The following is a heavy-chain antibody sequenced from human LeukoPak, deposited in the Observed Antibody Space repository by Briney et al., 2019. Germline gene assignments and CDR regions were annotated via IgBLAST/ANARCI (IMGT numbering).Heavy chain of an antibody. CDR2: ISGSGGST. J-gene: IGHJ5*02. CDR1: GFTFSSYA. Sequence: AGGSLRLSCAASGFTFSSYAMSWVRQAPGKGLEWVSAISGSGGSTYYADSVKGRFTISRDNSKNTLYLQMNSLRAEDTAVYYCAKGPLLTMIVVVITFPWFDPWGQGTLVTVSS. CDR3: AKGPLLTMIVVVITFPWFDP. D-gene: IGHD3-22*01. V-gene: IGHV3-23*01.